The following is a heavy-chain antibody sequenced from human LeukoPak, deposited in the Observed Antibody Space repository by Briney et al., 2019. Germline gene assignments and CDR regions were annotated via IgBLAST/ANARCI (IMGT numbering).Heavy chain of an antibody. CDR2: INPSGGST. CDR3: ARLTYQLLIDY. V-gene: IGHV1-46*01. D-gene: IGHD2-2*01. CDR1: GYTFTSYY. Sequence: GASVKVSCKASGYTFTSYYMHWVRQAPGQGLEWMGIINPSGGSTSYAQKFQSRVTMTRDTSISTAYMELSRLRSDDTAVYYCARLTYQLLIDYWGQGTLVTVSS. J-gene: IGHJ4*02.